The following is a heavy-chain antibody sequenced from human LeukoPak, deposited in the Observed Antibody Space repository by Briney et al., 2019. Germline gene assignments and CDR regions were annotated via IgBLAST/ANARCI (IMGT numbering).Heavy chain of an antibody. CDR2: IRSKAYGETA. V-gene: IGHV3-49*03. Sequence: GGSLRLSCTASGFTFGDYAMSWIRQAPGKGLEWVGFIRSKAYGETADYAASAKGRFTTSRDDSKAIAYLQMNSLKTEDTAVYHCTRDRGAYNLYDYWGQGTLVTVSS. CDR1: GFTFGDYA. D-gene: IGHD1-1*01. J-gene: IGHJ4*02. CDR3: TRDRGAYNLYDY.